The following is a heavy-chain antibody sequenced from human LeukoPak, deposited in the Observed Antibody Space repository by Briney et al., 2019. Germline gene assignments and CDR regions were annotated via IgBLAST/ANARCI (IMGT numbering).Heavy chain of an antibody. CDR1: GFNFRSHG. J-gene: IGHJ6*03. CDR3: AKVPRMAYYYYMDV. CDR2: IQYDGSTK. Sequence: GGSLRLSCAASGFNFRSHGMHWVRHTPGKGLEWVAFIQYDGSTKVYADSVKGRVTISRDNSKNTVHLQMNSLKAEDTAVYYCAKVPRMAYYYYMDVWGKGTTVTVSS. V-gene: IGHV3-30*02. D-gene: IGHD2-8*01.